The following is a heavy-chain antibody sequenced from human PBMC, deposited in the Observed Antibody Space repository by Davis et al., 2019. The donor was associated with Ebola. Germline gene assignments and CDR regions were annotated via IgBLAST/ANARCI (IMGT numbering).Heavy chain of an antibody. V-gene: IGHV3-7*01. J-gene: IGHJ4*02. CDR1: GFNLSTYW. CDR3: ARHSQADDF. Sequence: PGGSLRLSCAASGFNLSTYWMNWVRQGPGKGLEWVANIKEDGSKKNYVDSVKDRFTISRDNAKSSLFLQMNSLRAEDTAVYYCARHSQADDFWGQGTVVTVSS. CDR2: IKEDGSKK.